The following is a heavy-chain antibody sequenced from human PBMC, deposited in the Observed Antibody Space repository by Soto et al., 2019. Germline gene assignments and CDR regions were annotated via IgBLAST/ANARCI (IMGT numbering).Heavy chain of an antibody. CDR3: AKAHREVVPYYFDY. CDR2: ISYDGSNK. V-gene: IGHV3-30*18. J-gene: IGHJ4*02. D-gene: IGHD2-2*01. CDR1: GFTFSSYG. Sequence: RRLSCAASGFTFSSYGMHWVRQAPGKGLEWVAVISYDGSNKYYADSVKGRFTISRDNSKNTLYLQMNSLRAEDTAVYYCAKAHREVVPYYFDYWGQGTLVTVSS.